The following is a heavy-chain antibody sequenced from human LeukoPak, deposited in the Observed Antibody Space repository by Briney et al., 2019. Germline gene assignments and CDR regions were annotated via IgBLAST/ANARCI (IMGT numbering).Heavy chain of an antibody. V-gene: IGHV1-18*01. CDR3: ASSRGSGSYYNGRTRYYFDY. CDR2: ISAYNGNT. D-gene: IGHD3-10*01. CDR1: RYTFTSYG. Sequence: ASVKVSCKASRYTFTSYGISWVRQAPGQGLEWMGWISAYNGNTNYEQKLQGRVTITTDTSTSTAYMELRSLRSDDTAVYYCASSRGSGSYYNGRTRYYFDYWGQGTLVTVSS. J-gene: IGHJ4*02.